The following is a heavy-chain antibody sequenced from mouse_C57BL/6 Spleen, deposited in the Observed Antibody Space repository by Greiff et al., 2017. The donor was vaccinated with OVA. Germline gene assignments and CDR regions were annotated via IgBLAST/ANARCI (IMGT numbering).Heavy chain of an antibody. CDR1: GFTFSDYG. Sequence: EVQLQESGGGLVQPGGSLKLSCAASGFTFSDYGMAWVRQAPRKGPEWVAFISNLAYSIYYADTVTGRFTISRENAKNTLYLEMSSLRSEDTAMYYCARHGYYDAMDYWGQGTSVTVSS. J-gene: IGHJ4*01. CDR2: ISNLAYSI. D-gene: IGHD2-3*01. V-gene: IGHV5-15*01. CDR3: ARHGYYDAMDY.